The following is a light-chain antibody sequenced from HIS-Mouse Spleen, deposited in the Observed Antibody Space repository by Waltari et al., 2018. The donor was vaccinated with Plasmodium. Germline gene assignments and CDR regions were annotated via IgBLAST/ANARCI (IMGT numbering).Light chain of an antibody. J-gene: IGLJ3*02. Sequence: SYELTQPPSVSVSPGHTARITCSGDALPNNYAYLYQQKSGQAPVLVIYEDSKRPSGIPERFSGSSSGTMATLTISGAQVEDEADYYCYSTDSSGNHRVFGGGTKLTVL. CDR2: EDS. CDR1: ALPNNY. V-gene: IGLV3-10*01. CDR3: YSTDSSGNHRV.